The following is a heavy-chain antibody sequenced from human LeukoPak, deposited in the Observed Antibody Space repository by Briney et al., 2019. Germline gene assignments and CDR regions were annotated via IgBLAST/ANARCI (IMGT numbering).Heavy chain of an antibody. J-gene: IGHJ3*02. CDR2: IYHSGST. CDR1: GGSISSGCYY. D-gene: IGHD2-2*01. Sequence: PSQTLSLTCTVSGGSISSGCYYWSWIRQPPGKGLEWIGYIYHSGSTYYNPSLKSRVTISVDRSKNQFSLKLSSVTAADTAVYYCARARVVVPVLTAPRNGAFDIWGQGTMATVSS. CDR3: ARARVVVPVLTAPRNGAFDI. V-gene: IGHV4-30-2*01.